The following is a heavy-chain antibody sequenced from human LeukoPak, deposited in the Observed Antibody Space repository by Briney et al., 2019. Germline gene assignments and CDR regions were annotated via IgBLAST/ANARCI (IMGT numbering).Heavy chain of an antibody. D-gene: IGHD3-3*01. CDR2: INPNTGGT. J-gene: IGHJ4*02. Sequence: ASVKVSCKASGYTFTDYYMHWVRQAPGQGLEWLGRINPNTGGTNYAQKFQGRVTMTRDSSISTAYMELSRLRSEDTAVYYCARGTGRFLALFDYWGQGTLVTVSS. CDR1: GYTFTDYY. V-gene: IGHV1-2*06. CDR3: ARGTGRFLALFDY.